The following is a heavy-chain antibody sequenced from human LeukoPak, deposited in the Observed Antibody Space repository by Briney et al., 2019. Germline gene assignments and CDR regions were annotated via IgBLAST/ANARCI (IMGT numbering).Heavy chain of an antibody. CDR1: GFTFSSYG. J-gene: IGHJ4*02. CDR2: INSDGSST. V-gene: IGHV3-74*01. Sequence: PGGSLRLSCATFGFTFSSYGMTWVRQAPGKGLVWVSRINSDGSSTSYADSVKSRFTISRDNAKNTLYLQMNSLRAEDTAVYYCARDRSSWYAFDYWGQGTLVTVSS. D-gene: IGHD6-13*01. CDR3: ARDRSSWYAFDY.